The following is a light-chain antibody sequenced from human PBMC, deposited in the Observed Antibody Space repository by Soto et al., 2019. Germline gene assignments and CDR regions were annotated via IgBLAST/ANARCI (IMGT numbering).Light chain of an antibody. CDR2: GAS. CDR3: QQYGSSPST. CDR1: QSLSTDY. Sequence: DIVLTQSPGTLSLSPGERATLSCWASQSLSTDYLAWYQQKPGHPPRLLIYGASSRATGIPDRFSGSGSGTDFTLTISGLEPEDFAVYYCQQYGSSPSTFGQGTKLEIK. J-gene: IGKJ2*01. V-gene: IGKV3-20*01.